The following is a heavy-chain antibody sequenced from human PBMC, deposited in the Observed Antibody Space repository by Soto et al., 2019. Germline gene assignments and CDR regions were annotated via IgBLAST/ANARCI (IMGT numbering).Heavy chain of an antibody. Sequence: QAQLLQSGGEVKRPGASVKVSCKASGYTFNKYGFNWVRQAPGQGLEWMGRISAFNDYTNLAQKFQGRVTLTTDASTNTAYMELQILRSDDTAMYYCARGRGVVIPAGTPDAFDVWGQGTKVTVSS. CDR2: ISAFNDYT. J-gene: IGHJ3*01. CDR3: ARGRGVVIPAGTPDAFDV. CDR1: GYTFNKYG. V-gene: IGHV1-18*01. D-gene: IGHD6-13*01.